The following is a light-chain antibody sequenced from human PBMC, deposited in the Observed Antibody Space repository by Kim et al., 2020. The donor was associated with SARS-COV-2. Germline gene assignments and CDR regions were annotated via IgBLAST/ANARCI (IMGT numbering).Light chain of an antibody. Sequence: LSLSPGERATLSCRASQGVNSHLAWYQQKPGQAPRLLIYDASNRATGIPARFSGSGSGTDFTLTISSLEPEDFAVYFCQQRSNWYTFGQGTKLEI. CDR1: QGVNSH. V-gene: IGKV3-11*01. J-gene: IGKJ2*01. CDR3: QQRSNWYT. CDR2: DAS.